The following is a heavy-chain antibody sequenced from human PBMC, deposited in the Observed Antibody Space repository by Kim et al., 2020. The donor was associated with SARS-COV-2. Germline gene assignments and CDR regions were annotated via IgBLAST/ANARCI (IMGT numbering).Heavy chain of an antibody. CDR3: VRYCASTCGTCYSPDAIVI. J-gene: IGHJ3*02. CDR1: GFIFSNYE. V-gene: IGHV3-48*03. D-gene: IGHD2-15*01. CDR2: ISRSGTPI. Sequence: GGSLRLSCAASGFIFSNYEMNWVRQAPGKGLEWVSYISRSGTPIYYAGSVKGRFTISRDSAENSLYLQMNSLRAEDTAVYYCVRYCASTCGTCYSPDAIVIWGPGTMVTVSS.